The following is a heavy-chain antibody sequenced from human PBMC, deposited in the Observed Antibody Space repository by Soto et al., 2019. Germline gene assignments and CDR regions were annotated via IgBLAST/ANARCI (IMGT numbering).Heavy chain of an antibody. D-gene: IGHD3-22*01. Sequence: GGSLRLSCAASGFTFSSYAMSWVRQAPGKGLEWVSAISGSGGSTYYADSVKGRFTISRDNSKNTLYLQMNSLRAEDTAVYYCAKDAVPRITMIVVWADAFDIWGQGTMVTVSS. CDR3: AKDAVPRITMIVVWADAFDI. CDR1: GFTFSSYA. CDR2: ISGSGGST. J-gene: IGHJ3*02. V-gene: IGHV3-23*01.